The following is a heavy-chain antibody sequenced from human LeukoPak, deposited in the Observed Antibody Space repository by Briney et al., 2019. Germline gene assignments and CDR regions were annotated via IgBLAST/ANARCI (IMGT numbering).Heavy chain of an antibody. CDR3: ARGDYGDYTDY. Sequence: ASVTVSCKASGYTFTSYAMHWVRQAPGQRLEWMGWINAGNGNTKYSQKFQGRVTMTRNTSISTAYMELSSLRSEDTAVYYCARGDYGDYTDYWGQGTLVTVSS. J-gene: IGHJ4*02. V-gene: IGHV1-3*01. CDR1: GYTFTSYA. CDR2: INAGNGNT. D-gene: IGHD4-17*01.